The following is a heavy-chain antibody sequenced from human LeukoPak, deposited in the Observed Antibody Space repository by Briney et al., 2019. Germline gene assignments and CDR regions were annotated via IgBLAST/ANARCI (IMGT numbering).Heavy chain of an antibody. CDR3: ARTNQISETAFDI. CDR2: ILSSGST. Sequence: SETLSLTCTVSSGSINNYYWSWIRQTPGKGLEWIGYILSSGSTNYNPSVKSRVTISVDTSKNQFSLKLSSVTAADTAVYYCARTNQISETAFDIWGQGTMVFVSS. D-gene: IGHD1-14*01. V-gene: IGHV4-59*01. CDR1: SGSINNYY. J-gene: IGHJ3*02.